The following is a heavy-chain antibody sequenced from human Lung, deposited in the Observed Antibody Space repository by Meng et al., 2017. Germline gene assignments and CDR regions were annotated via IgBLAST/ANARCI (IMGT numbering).Heavy chain of an antibody. CDR1: VGPISTSGYY. V-gene: IGHV4-39*01. CDR3: VRSSAWVRTGFDP. Sequence: HPHLTDRGPGWVKSAEALSPHCSVSVGPISTSGYYWGWIRQPPGKGLEWIGSIGHSGFTYYTPSLKSRVAVSLDTSKSQFSLMLTSVTAADTAVYYCVRSSAWVRTGFDPWGQGTLVTVSS. J-gene: IGHJ5*02. D-gene: IGHD6-19*01. CDR2: IGHSGFT.